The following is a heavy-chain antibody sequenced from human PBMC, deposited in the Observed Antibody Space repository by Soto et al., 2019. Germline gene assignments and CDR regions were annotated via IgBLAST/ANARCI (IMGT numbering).Heavy chain of an antibody. CDR2: IYTSGST. CDR1: GGSISNYY. D-gene: IGHD2-15*01. CDR3: ARGFAGRWYYLNY. V-gene: IGHV4-4*07. Sequence: PSETLSLTCTVSGGSISNYYWSWIRQPAGKGLEWIGRIYTSGSTNYNPSLKSRVTMSLDTSKNHFSLKLSSVTAADTAVYYCARGFAGRWYYLNYCGQGTLVTV. J-gene: IGHJ4*02.